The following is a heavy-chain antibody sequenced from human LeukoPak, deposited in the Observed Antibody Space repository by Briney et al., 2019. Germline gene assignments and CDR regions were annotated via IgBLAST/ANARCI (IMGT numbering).Heavy chain of an antibody. V-gene: IGHV3-23*01. CDR1: GFTFSSYG. J-gene: IGHJ4*02. D-gene: IGHD5-24*01. CDR2: LSGGGSFT. Sequence: PGGSLRLSCAASGFTFSSYGMSWVRQPPGKGMEWVSALSGGGSFTNYADSVKGRFTISRDNSKNTLYLQMNSLRPDDTAVYYCARDGGDGHNLDYWGQGTLVTVSS. CDR3: ARDGGDGHNLDY.